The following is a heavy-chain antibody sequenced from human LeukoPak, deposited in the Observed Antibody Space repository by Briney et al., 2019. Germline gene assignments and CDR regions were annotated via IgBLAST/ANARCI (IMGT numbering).Heavy chain of an antibody. CDR1: GGSISSSSYY. CDR2: IYYSGST. D-gene: IGHD2-15*01. Sequence: SETLSLTCTVSGGSISSSSYYWGWIRQPPGKGLEWIGSIYYSGSTYYNPSLKSRVTISVDTSKNQFSLKLSSVTAADTAVYYCARSIGRDRTDYWGQGTLVTVSS. CDR3: ARSIGRDRTDY. J-gene: IGHJ4*02. V-gene: IGHV4-39*07.